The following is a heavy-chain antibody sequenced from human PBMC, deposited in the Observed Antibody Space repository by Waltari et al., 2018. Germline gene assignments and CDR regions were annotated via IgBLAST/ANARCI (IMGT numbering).Heavy chain of an antibody. CDR1: GFTFSSYS. D-gene: IGHD2-15*01. Sequence: EVQLVESGGRLVKPGGSLRLSCAASGFTFSSYSMNWVRQAPGKGLEWVSSISSSSSYIYYADSVKGRFTISRDNAKNSLYLQMNSLRAEDTAVYYCARADVVVVAASNYWGQGTLVTVSS. CDR2: ISSSSSYI. J-gene: IGHJ4*02. V-gene: IGHV3-21*01. CDR3: ARADVVVVAASNY.